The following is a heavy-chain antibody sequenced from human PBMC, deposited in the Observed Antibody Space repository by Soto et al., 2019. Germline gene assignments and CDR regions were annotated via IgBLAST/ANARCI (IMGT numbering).Heavy chain of an antibody. CDR1: GDSVSSNSAA. CDR3: ARARSDAPIQLRLPFDY. D-gene: IGHD5-18*01. CDR2: TYYRSKWYN. Sequence: PSQTLSLTCAISGDSVSSNSAAWNWIRQSPSRGLEWLGRTYYRSKWYNDYAVSVKSRITINPDTSKNQFSLQLNSVTPEDTAVYYCARARSDAPIQLRLPFDYWGQGTLVTVSS. J-gene: IGHJ4*02. V-gene: IGHV6-1*01.